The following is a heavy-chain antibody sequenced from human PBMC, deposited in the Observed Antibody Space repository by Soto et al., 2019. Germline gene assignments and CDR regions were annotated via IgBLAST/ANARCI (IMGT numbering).Heavy chain of an antibody. V-gene: IGHV4-38-2*01. D-gene: IGHD1-26*01. CDR1: GYSISSGYY. CDR3: ARWRWDYGMDV. Sequence: PSEPLSLTCAVSGYSISSGYYWGWIRQPPGKGLEWIGSIYHSGSTYYNPSLKSRVTISVDTSKNQFSLKLRSVTAADTAVYYCARWRWDYGMDVWGQGTTVTASS. J-gene: IGHJ6*02. CDR2: IYHSGST.